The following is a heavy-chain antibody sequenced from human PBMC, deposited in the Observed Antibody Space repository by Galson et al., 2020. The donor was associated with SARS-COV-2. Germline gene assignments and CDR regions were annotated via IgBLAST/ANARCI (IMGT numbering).Heavy chain of an antibody. J-gene: IGHJ4*02. Sequence: SETLSLTCAVSGGSISTDDYYWTWIRQPPGKGLEWIGDIHSTGNTYYNPSLKSRLTTSIDTSKNQFSLKLTSVTTADTAVYFCARTSSTGTREYYCGYWGQGTLVTVSS. CDR3: ARTSSTGTREYYCGY. V-gene: IGHV4-30-4*01. CDR1: GGSISTDDYY. D-gene: IGHD4-17*01. CDR2: IHSTGNT.